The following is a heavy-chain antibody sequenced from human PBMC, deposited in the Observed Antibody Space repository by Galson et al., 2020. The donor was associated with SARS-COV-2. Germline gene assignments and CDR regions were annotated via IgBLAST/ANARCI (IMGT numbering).Heavy chain of an antibody. CDR2: ISGSGGST. Sequence: GESLKISCGASGFTFRNYAMSWVRQAPGKGLEWVSVISGSGGSTNHADSMKGRFIISRDNSKNTLFLHMNSLRAEDTAVYYCARMEWELLAPSAFHIWGQGTMVTVSP. V-gene: IGHV3-23*01. J-gene: IGHJ3*02. CDR1: GFTFRNYA. CDR3: ARMEWELLAPSAFHI. D-gene: IGHD1-26*01.